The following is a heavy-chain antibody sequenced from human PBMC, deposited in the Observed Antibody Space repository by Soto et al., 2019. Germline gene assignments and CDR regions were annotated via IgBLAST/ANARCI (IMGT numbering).Heavy chain of an antibody. CDR3: ARAMVRGVLDY. V-gene: IGHV4-31*03. CDR2: IYYSGGT. D-gene: IGHD3-10*01. CDR1: GGSISNADYY. J-gene: IGHJ4*02. Sequence: QVQLQESGPGLVKPSQTLSLTCTVSGGSISNADYYWSWIRQHPGKGLEWIGYIYYSGGTYYNPSLESRVTMSVDTSKKQFTRKLNSVTAADTAVYYCARAMVRGVLDYWGQGTLVTVSS.